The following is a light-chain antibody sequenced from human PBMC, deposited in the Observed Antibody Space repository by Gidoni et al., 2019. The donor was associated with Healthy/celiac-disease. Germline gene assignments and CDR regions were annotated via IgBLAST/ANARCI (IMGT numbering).Light chain of an antibody. V-gene: IGLV2-8*01. CDR1: SSDVGGYNY. J-gene: IGLJ2*01. CDR3: SSYAGSNKEV. Sequence: QSALTQPPSASASPGQSVTISCTGTSSDVGGYNYVSWYQPHPGKAPKRMIYEVSKRPSGVPDRFSGSKSGNTASLTVSGLQAEDEADYYCSSYAGSNKEVFGGGTKLTVL. CDR2: EVS.